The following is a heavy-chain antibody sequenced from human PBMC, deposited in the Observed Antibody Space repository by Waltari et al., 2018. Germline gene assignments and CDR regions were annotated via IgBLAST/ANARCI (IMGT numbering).Heavy chain of an antibody. V-gene: IGHV4-34*02. CDR2: INDSGRT. Sequence: QVQLQQWGAGLLKPSETLSLTCDVSGGSLSGYHWTWIRQPPGKGLEWIGEINDSGRTTYNTSLESRVTVSIDTANNQFSLRVRSVTAADSAVYYCARVFGYYYYYMDVWGKGTTVTISS. CDR1: GGSLSGYH. D-gene: IGHD3-3*01. CDR3: ARVFGYYYYYMDV. J-gene: IGHJ6*03.